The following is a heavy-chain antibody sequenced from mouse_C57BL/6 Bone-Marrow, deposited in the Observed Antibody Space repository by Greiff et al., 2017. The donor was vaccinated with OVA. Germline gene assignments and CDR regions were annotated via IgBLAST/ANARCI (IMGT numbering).Heavy chain of an antibody. CDR3: ARGGF. CDR2: IFPGDGDT. V-gene: IGHV1-80*01. Sequence: QVQLKESGAELVKPGASVKLSCNASGYAFSNYWLNWVKQRPGKGLEWIGQIFPGDGDTNYNRKFKGKATLTADKSSSPAYMQVSSLTSDDSAFYCCARGGFWGQGTTLTVSS. J-gene: IGHJ2*01. CDR1: GYAFSNYW.